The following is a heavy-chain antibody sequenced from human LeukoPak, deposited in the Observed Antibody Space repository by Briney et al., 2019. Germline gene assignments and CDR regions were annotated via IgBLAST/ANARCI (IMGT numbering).Heavy chain of an antibody. V-gene: IGHV1-18*01. D-gene: IGHD3-22*01. Sequence: ASVKVSCKASGGTVRRFGISWVRQAPGQGLEWMGWISAYNGNTNYAQKLQGRVTMTTDTSTSTAYMELRSLRSDDTAVYYCARASSDRQYYYDSSGYYYSPWGQGTLVTVSS. CDR3: ARASSDRQYYYDSSGYYYSP. CDR2: ISAYNGNT. J-gene: IGHJ5*02. CDR1: GGTVRRFG.